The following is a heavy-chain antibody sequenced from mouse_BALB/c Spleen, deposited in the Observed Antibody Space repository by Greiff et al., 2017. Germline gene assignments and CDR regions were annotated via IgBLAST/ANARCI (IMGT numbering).Heavy chain of an antibody. J-gene: IGHJ4*01. CDR3: ARRIYDGYYEGGAMDY. CDR2: INPGSGGT. D-gene: IGHD2-3*01. CDR1: GYAFTNYL. Sequence: QVQLQQSGAELVRPGTSVKVSCKTSGYAFTNYLIEWVKQRPGQGLEWIGVINPGSGGTNYNEKFKGKATLTADKSSSTAYMQLSSLTSDDSAVYFGARRIYDGYYEGGAMDYWGQGTSVTVSS. V-gene: IGHV1-54*01.